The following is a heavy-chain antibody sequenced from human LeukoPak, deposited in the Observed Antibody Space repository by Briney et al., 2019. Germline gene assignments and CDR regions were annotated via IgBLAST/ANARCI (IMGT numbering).Heavy chain of an antibody. Sequence: PGGSLRLSCVASGFSLSSFNMNWVRQAPGKGLEWVSYISASSSTIYYADSVKGRFTISRDNAKNSLYLRMNSLRAEDTAVYYCARDPRGYSGWGQGTLVTVSS. J-gene: IGHJ4*02. CDR3: ARDPRGYSG. CDR1: GFSLSSFN. CDR2: ISASSSTI. D-gene: IGHD1-26*01. V-gene: IGHV3-48*04.